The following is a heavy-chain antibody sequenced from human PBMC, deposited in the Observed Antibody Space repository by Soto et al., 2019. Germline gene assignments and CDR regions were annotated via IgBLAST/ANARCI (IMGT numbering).Heavy chain of an antibody. V-gene: IGHV2-5*02. CDR2: IYWDDDN. Sequence: QITLNESGPTLVKPTQTLTLTCTFSGFSLTSNAVGVGWFRQPPGKALEWLALIYWDDDNHYSPSLKSRLTFTKDTSKNQVVLIMTNMDPVDTATYYCAHGSGWLFDFWGQGTLVTVSS. CDR1: GFSLTSNAVG. CDR3: AHGSGWLFDF. D-gene: IGHD6-19*01. J-gene: IGHJ4*02.